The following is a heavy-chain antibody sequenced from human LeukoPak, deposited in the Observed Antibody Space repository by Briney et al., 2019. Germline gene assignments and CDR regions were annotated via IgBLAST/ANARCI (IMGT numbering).Heavy chain of an antibody. CDR3: ARDPCVDILTGYYTVSYFDY. CDR2: ISSSSSYI. Sequence: PGRSLRLSCAASGFTFSSYSMNWVRQAPGKGLEWVSSISSSSSYIYYADSVKGRFTISRDNAKNSLYLQMSSLRAEDTAVYYCARDPCVDILTGYYTVSYFDYWGQGPLVTVSS. CDR1: GFTFSSYS. J-gene: IGHJ4*02. V-gene: IGHV3-21*01. D-gene: IGHD3-9*01.